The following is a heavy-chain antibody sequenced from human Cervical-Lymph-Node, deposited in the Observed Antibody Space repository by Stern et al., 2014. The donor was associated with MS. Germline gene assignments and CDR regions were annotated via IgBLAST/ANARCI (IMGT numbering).Heavy chain of an antibody. D-gene: IGHD3-16*01. J-gene: IGHJ4*02. V-gene: IGHV7-4-1*02. CDR1: GYTFTHSA. CDR3: AKDAPGGRADS. CDR2: INTNAGKS. Sequence: VQLVESGSELKRPGDSVKVSCKAFGYTFTHSAIHWVRQAPGQGLEWMGWINTNAGKSMSAQGFTGRFVFSLDTSVSTTYLQINNLQTEDTAVYYCAKDAPGGRADSWGQGTLVTVSS.